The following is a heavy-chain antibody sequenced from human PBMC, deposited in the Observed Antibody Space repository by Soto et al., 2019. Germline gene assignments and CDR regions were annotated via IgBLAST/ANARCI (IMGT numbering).Heavy chain of an antibody. D-gene: IGHD5-12*01. Sequence: GGSLRLSCAASGFSFSGYAMAWVRQAPGKGLEWVAGISGSGATTYYADSVKGRFTISRDNSKNTLYLQMNSLRAEDTAVYYCARAHHVEMATTPLFDYWGQGTLVTVSS. CDR3: ARAHHVEMATTPLFDY. CDR1: GFSFSGYA. CDR2: ISGSGATT. V-gene: IGHV3-23*01. J-gene: IGHJ4*02.